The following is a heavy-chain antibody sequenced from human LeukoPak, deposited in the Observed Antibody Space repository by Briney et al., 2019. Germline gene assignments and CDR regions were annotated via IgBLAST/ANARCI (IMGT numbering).Heavy chain of an antibody. CDR1: GGSISSYYW. CDR3: AHGGSSSWYWNYYYYMDV. J-gene: IGHJ6*03. Sequence: TLSLTCTVSGGSISSYYWSWIRQPPGKALEWLALIYWNDDKRYSPSLKSRLTITKDTSKNQVVLTMTNMDPVDTATYYCAHGGSSSWYWNYYYYMDVWGKGTTVTISS. D-gene: IGHD6-13*01. CDR2: IYWNDDK. V-gene: IGHV2-5*01.